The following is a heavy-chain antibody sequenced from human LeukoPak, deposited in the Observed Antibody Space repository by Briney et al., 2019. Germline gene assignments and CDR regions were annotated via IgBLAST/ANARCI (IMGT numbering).Heavy chain of an antibody. Sequence: GGSLRLSCAASGFSFSSYGMHWVRQAPGKGLEWVAVIWYDGSKEYYADSVKGRFTISRDNSKNTLYLQMNSLRAEDTAVYYCAKDRDTAMEIGYWGQGTLVTVSS. CDR3: AKDRDTAMEIGY. CDR2: IWYDGSKE. D-gene: IGHD5-18*01. CDR1: GFSFSSYG. V-gene: IGHV3-33*06. J-gene: IGHJ4*02.